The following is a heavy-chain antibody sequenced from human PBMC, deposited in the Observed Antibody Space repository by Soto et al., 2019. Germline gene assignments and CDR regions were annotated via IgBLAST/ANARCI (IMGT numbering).Heavy chain of an antibody. CDR3: ARGGYSSGCYYLAY. CDR1: GFTFSSYW. J-gene: IGHJ4*02. D-gene: IGHD3-22*01. V-gene: IGHV3-74*01. Sequence: EVQLVESGGGLVQPGGSLRLSCAASGFTFSSYWMHWVRQAPGKGLVWVSRINSDGSYTNYADSVKGRFTISRDNAKNTLYLQMDSLRAEDTAVYYWARGGYSSGCYYLAYWGQGTLVTVSS. CDR2: INSDGSYT.